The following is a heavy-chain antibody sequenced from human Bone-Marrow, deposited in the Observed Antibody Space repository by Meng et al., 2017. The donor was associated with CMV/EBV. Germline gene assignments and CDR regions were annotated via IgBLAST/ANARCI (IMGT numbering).Heavy chain of an antibody. J-gene: IGHJ4*02. V-gene: IGHV3-23*01. Sequence: GGSLRLSCAASGFIFSSYAMSWVRQAPGKGLEWVSAISIGGGGTYYADSVKGRFTISRENAKNSLYLQMNSLRAGDTAVYYCARAPGDYWGQGTLVTVSS. CDR2: ISIGGGGT. CDR3: ARAPGDY. CDR1: GFIFSSYA.